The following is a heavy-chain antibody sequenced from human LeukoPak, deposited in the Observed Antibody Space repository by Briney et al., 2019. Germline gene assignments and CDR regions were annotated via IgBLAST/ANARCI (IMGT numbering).Heavy chain of an antibody. J-gene: IGHJ4*02. CDR1: GVTFSSYS. D-gene: IGHD5-12*01. CDR2: ISSSSSTT. Sequence: PGGSLRLSCAASGVTFSSYSMNWVRQAPGKGLEWVSYISSSSSTTYYADSVKGRFTISRDNAKNSLYLQMNSLRAEDTALYYCAKDTSGDGTFSDYWGQGTLVTVSS. V-gene: IGHV3-48*01. CDR3: AKDTSGDGTFSDY.